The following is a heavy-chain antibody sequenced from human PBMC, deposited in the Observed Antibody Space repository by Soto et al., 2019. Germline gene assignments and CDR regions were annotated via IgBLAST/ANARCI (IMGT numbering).Heavy chain of an antibody. CDR1: GGTFSSYA. Sequence: QVQLVQSGAEVKKPGSSVKVSCKASGGTFSSYAISWVRQAPGQGLEWMGGIIPIFGTANYAKKFKGRVTITADESNSTVNMGMSSTRYDDTGVYYCASEAPTPVVTPGGWFDPWGKGTLVNASS. V-gene: IGHV1-69*01. CDR3: ASEAPTPVVTPGGWFDP. CDR2: IIPIFGTA. D-gene: IGHD2-21*02. J-gene: IGHJ5*02.